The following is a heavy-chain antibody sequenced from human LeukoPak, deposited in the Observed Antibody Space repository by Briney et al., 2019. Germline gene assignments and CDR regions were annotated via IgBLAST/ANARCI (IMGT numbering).Heavy chain of an antibody. CDR3: ARDRSGTFDY. V-gene: IGHV3-21*01. J-gene: IGHJ4*02. CDR1: GFSFSNCS. CDR2: ISSSSTYI. D-gene: IGHD2-15*01. Sequence: GGSLRLSCAASGFSFSNCSMNWVRQAPGKGLEWVSSISSSSTYIYYADPLEGRFTISRDNVRNSLYLQMNSLRAEDTAVYYCARDRSGTFDYWGQGTLVTVSS.